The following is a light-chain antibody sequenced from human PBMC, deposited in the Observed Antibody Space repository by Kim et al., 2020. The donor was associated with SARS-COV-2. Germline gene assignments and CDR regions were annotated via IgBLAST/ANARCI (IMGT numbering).Light chain of an antibody. V-gene: IGKV3-15*01. CDR3: QQYNNWPSHT. CDR2: GAS. CDR1: QTVSSN. Sequence: EIVMTQSPATLSVSPGERATLSCRASQTVSSNLARYQQKPVQAPRLLIYGASTRAIGIPARFSGSGSGTEFTLTISSLQSEDFAVYYCQQYNNWPSHTFGQGTKLEI. J-gene: IGKJ2*01.